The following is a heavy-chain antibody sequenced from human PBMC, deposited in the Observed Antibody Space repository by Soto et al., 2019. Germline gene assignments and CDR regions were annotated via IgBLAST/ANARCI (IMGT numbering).Heavy chain of an antibody. D-gene: IGHD4-17*01. CDR1: GYSFTSYW. Sequence: PGESLKISCKGSGYSFTSYWIGWVRQMPGKGLEWMGIIYPGDSDTRYSPSFRGQVTISADKSISTAYLQWSSLKASDTAMYYCARLSDYGGNSIHYYYGMDVWGQGTTVTVSS. J-gene: IGHJ6*02. V-gene: IGHV5-51*01. CDR3: ARLSDYGGNSIHYYYGMDV. CDR2: IYPGDSDT.